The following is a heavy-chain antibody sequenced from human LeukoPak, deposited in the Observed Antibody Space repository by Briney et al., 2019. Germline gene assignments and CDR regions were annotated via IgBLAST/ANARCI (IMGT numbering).Heavy chain of an antibody. CDR3: ARDSGLTRPREYYFDY. V-gene: IGHV3-11*01. CDR2: ISSSGSTI. Sequence: GGSLRLSCVASGFTFSYAWMNWVRQAPGKGLEWVSYISSSGSTIYYADSVKGRFTISRDNAKNSLYLQMNSLRAGDTAVYYCARDSGLTRPREYYFDYWGQGTLVTVSS. J-gene: IGHJ4*02. CDR1: GFTFSYAW. D-gene: IGHD3-10*01.